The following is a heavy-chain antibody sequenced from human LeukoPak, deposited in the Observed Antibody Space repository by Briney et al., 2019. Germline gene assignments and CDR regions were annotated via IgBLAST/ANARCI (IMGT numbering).Heavy chain of an antibody. D-gene: IGHD3-22*01. Sequence: GASVKVSCKASGYTFTSYYMHWVRQAPGQGLEWMGWISAYNGNTNYAQKLQGRVTMTTDTSTSTAYMELRSLRSDDTAVYYCARAYDSSGSPWGYYYYYMDVWGKGTTVTVSS. CDR2: ISAYNGNT. J-gene: IGHJ6*03. CDR1: GYTFTSYY. CDR3: ARAYDSSGSPWGYYYYYMDV. V-gene: IGHV1-18*04.